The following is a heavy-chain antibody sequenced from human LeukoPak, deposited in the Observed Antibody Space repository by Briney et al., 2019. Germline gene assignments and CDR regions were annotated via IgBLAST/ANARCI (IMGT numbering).Heavy chain of an antibody. CDR2: ISGNGDYT. V-gene: IGHV3-23*01. J-gene: IGHJ4*02. D-gene: IGHD4-23*01. Sequence: PGGSLRLSCVASGFTFSSFAMSWVRQAPGKGLEWVSAISGNGDYTYYADSVKGRFTISRDNSKNTLYLQVNSLRAEDTAVYFCAKDPVTTVVTAILDYWGQGTLVTVSS. CDR3: AKDPVTTVVTAILDY. CDR1: GFTFSSFA.